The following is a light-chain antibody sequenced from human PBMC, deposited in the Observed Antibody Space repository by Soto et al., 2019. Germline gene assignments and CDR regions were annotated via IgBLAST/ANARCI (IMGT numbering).Light chain of an antibody. CDR2: ENN. CDR3: HSYDTSNPAWV. V-gene: IGLV6-57*03. CDR1: SGSIPHNY. J-gene: IGLJ3*02. Sequence: NFMLTQPHSVSESPGKTVTISCTRSSGSIPHNYVQWYQQRPGSAPTTVIYENNQRPSGVPDRFSGSIDSSSNSASLTISGLSTEDEADSYCHSYDTSNPAWVFGGGTKLTVL.